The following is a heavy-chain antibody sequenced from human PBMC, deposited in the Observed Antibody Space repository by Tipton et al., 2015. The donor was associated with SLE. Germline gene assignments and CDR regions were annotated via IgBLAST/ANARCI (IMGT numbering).Heavy chain of an antibody. V-gene: IGHV3-30*04. Sequence: SLRLSCAASGFTFDDYAMHWVRQAPGKGLEWVTFISYDGSNNYYGDSVKGRFTISRDNSKNTLYLQMNSLRAEDTAVYYCARVIAAPPYGMDVWGQGTTVTVSS. CDR2: ISYDGSNN. J-gene: IGHJ6*02. CDR1: GFTFDDYA. D-gene: IGHD6-13*01. CDR3: ARVIAAPPYGMDV.